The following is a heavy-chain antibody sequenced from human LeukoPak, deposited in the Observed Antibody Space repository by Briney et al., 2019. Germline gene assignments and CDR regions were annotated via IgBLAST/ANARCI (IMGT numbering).Heavy chain of an antibody. CDR1: GYTFTSYY. D-gene: IGHD5-24*01. J-gene: IGHJ6*02. CDR2: INPSGGST. CDR3: ARRRDGYNFSVRAVGTEHYYYGMDV. V-gene: IGHV1-46*01. Sequence: ASVKVSCKASGYTFTSYYMHWVRQAPGQGLEWMGIINPSGGSTSYAQKFQGRVTMARDTSTSTVYMELSSLRSEDTAVYYCARRRDGYNFSVRAVGTEHYYYGMDVWGQGTTVTVSS.